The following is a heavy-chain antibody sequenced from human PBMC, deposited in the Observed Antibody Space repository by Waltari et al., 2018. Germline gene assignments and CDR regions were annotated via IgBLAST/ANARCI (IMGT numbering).Heavy chain of an antibody. J-gene: IGHJ4*02. V-gene: IGHV4-34*01. CDR3: VRRALRIAVAGTRPGYFDY. CDR1: GGSFSGYY. CDR2: INHSGST. Sequence: QVQLQQWGAGLLKPSETLSLTCAVYGGSFSGYYWSWIRQPPGKGLEWIGEINHSGSTNYNPARKSRVTISVDTSKNQFSLKLSSVTAADTAVYYCVRRALRIAVAGTRPGYFDYWGQGTLVTVSS. D-gene: IGHD6-19*01.